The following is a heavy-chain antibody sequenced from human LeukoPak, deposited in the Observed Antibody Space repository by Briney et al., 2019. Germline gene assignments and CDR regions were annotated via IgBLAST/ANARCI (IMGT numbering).Heavy chain of an antibody. CDR2: IYYSGST. CDR3: ARGNSYGFRVGYYFDY. D-gene: IGHD5-18*01. V-gene: IGHV4-39*07. J-gene: IGHJ4*02. Sequence: SETLSLTCTVSGGSIGSSSYYWGWIRQPPGKGLEWIGSIYYSGSTYYNPSLKSRVTISVDTSKNQFSLKLSSVTAADTAVYYCARGNSYGFRVGYYFDYWGQGTLVTVSS. CDR1: GGSIGSSSYY.